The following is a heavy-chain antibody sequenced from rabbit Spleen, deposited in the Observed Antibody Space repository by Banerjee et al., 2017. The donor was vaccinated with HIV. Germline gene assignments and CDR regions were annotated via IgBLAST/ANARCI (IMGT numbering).Heavy chain of an antibody. CDR2: IGAGSSGST. D-gene: IGHD8-1*01. V-gene: IGHV1S40*01. Sequence: QSLEESGGALVKPGASLTLTCTASGFSFNSGYDMCWVRQAPGKGLEWIACIGAGSSGSTYSATWAKGRFTISKTSSTTVTLQMTSLTAADTATYFCARDTGTSFSTYGMDLWGQGTLVTVS. CDR1: GFSFNSGYD. J-gene: IGHJ6*01. CDR3: ARDTGTSFSTYGMDL.